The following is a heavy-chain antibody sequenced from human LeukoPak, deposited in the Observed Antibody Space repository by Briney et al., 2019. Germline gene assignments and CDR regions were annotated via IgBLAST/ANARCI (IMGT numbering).Heavy chain of an antibody. CDR2: IIPIFGTA. D-gene: IGHD6-19*01. CDR3: AISSHPNPKQWLALGDY. Sequence: SVKVSCKASGGTFSSYAISWVRQAPGQGLEWMGGIIPIFGTANYAQKFQGRVTITADKSTSTAYMELSSLRSEDTAVYYCAISSHPNPKQWLALGDYWGQGTLVTVSS. CDR1: GGTFSSYA. J-gene: IGHJ4*02. V-gene: IGHV1-69*06.